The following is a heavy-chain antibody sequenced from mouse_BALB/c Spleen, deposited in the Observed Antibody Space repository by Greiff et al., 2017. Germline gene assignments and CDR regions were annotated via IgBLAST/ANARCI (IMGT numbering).Heavy chain of an antibody. Sequence: EVMLVESGGGLVQPGGSLKLSCAASGFTFSSYGMSWVRQTPDKRLELVATINSNGGSTYYPDSVKGRFTISRDNAKNTLYLQMSSLKSEDTAMYYCARDYYGSSLYFDYWGQGTTLTVSS. D-gene: IGHD1-1*01. CDR2: INSNGGST. CDR3: ARDYYGSSLYFDY. V-gene: IGHV5-6-3*01. CDR1: GFTFSSYG. J-gene: IGHJ2*01.